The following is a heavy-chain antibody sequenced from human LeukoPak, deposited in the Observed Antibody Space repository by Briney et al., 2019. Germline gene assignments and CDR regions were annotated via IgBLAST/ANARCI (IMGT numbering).Heavy chain of an antibody. V-gene: IGHV4-4*07. Sequence: SETLSLTCTVSGGSISSYYWSWIRQPAGKGLEWIGRIYTSGSANYNPSLKSRATMSVDTSKNQFSLKLSSVTAADTAVYYCARDLKWLVFDYWGQGTLVTVSS. D-gene: IGHD6-19*01. J-gene: IGHJ4*02. CDR3: ARDLKWLVFDY. CDR1: GGSISSYY. CDR2: IYTSGSA.